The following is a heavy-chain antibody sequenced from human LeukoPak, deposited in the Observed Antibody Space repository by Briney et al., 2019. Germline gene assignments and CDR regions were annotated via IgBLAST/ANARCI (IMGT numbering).Heavy chain of an antibody. CDR1: GYTFTGYY. Sequence: ASVKVSCKASGYTFTGYYVLWVRQAPGQGLEWMGWINPNSGGTNYAQKFQGRVTMTRDTSISTAYMELSRLRSDDTAEYYCARWVGYSNWFDPWGQGTLVTVSS. V-gene: IGHV1-2*02. D-gene: IGHD2-15*01. CDR2: INPNSGGT. J-gene: IGHJ5*02. CDR3: ARWVGYSNWFDP.